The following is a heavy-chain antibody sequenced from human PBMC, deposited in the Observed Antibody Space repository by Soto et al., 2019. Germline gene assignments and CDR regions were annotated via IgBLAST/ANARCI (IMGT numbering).Heavy chain of an antibody. Sequence: KPSETLSLTCAVSGGSISGYYWSWIRQPPGKGLEWIGYMYYSGSTNYNPSLKSRVTISVDTSKNQFSLNLTSVTAADTAVYYCARVSFFDISAYVFEYWGQGTLVTVSS. J-gene: IGHJ4*02. V-gene: IGHV4-59*01. D-gene: IGHD3-22*01. CDR1: GGSISGYY. CDR2: MYYSGST. CDR3: ARVSFFDISAYVFEY.